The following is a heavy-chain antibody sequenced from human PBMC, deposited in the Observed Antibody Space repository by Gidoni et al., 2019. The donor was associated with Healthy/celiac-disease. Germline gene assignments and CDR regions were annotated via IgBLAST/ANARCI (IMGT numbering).Heavy chain of an antibody. Sequence: QVTLRESGPALVKPTQTLTLTCTFSGFSLSTSGMCVSWIRQPPGKALEWLARIDWDDDKYYSTSLKTRLTISKDTSKNQVVLTMTNMDPVDTATYYCARPRSGDQDHWYFDLWGRGTLVTVSS. D-gene: IGHD6-25*01. V-gene: IGHV2-70*15. J-gene: IGHJ2*01. CDR1: GFSLSTSGMC. CDR3: ARPRSGDQDHWYFDL. CDR2: IDWDDDK.